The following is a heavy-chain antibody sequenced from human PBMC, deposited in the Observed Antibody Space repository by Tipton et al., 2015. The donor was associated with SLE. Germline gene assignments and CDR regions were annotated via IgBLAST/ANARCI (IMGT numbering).Heavy chain of an antibody. J-gene: IGHJ4*02. V-gene: IGHV1-46*01. Sequence: QSGPEVKKPGASVKVSCKASGYTFTNYYMHWVRQAPGQGLEWMGIINPSGGSTSYAQKFQVRVTMTRDTSTSTVYMELSSLRSEDTAVYYCARGVGGYYDSSGYFLDYFDYWGQGTLVTVSS. CDR2: INPSGGST. D-gene: IGHD3-22*01. CDR1: GYTFTNYY. CDR3: ARGVGGYYDSSGYFLDYFDY.